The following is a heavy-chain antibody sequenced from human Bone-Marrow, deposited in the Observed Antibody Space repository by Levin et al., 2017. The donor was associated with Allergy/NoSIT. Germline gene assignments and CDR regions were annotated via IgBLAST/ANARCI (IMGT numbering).Heavy chain of an antibody. J-gene: IGHJ6*02. D-gene: IGHD2-2*01. CDR1: GFSFDDYA. V-gene: IGHV3-9*01. CDR2: VSWNSGNI. Sequence: LSLTCAASGFSFDDYAMHWVRQAPGKGLEWVSGVSWNSGNIGYADSVKGRFTISRDNAKNSLYLQMNSLRAEDTALYYCAKHIHQQEFYYYGMDVWGQGTTVTVSS. CDR3: AKHIHQQEFYYYGMDV.